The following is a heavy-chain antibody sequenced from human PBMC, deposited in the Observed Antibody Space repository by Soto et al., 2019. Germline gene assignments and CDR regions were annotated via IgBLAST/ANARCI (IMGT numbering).Heavy chain of an antibody. D-gene: IGHD3-22*01. V-gene: IGHV3-30-3*01. CDR1: GFTFSSYA. Sequence: GGSLRLSCAASGFTFSSYAMHWVRQAPGKGLEWVAVISYDGSNKYYADSVKGRFTISRDNSKNTLYLQMNSLRAEDTAVYYCAIGRDSSGPFDYWGQGTLVNVSS. CDR3: AIGRDSSGPFDY. J-gene: IGHJ4*02. CDR2: ISYDGSNK.